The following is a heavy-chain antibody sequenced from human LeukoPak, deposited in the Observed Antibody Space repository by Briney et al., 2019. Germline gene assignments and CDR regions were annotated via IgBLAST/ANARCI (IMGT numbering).Heavy chain of an antibody. V-gene: IGHV4-30-2*01. D-gene: IGHD5-18*01. J-gene: IGHJ6*03. CDR3: ARVPALGGGYMDV. Sequence: SETLSPTCTVSGGSISSGGYYWSWIRQPPGKGLEWIGYIYHSGSTYYNPSLKSRVTISVDRSKNQFSLKLSSVTAADTAVYYCARVPALGGGYMDVWGKGTTVTVSS. CDR1: GGSISSGGYY. CDR2: IYHSGST.